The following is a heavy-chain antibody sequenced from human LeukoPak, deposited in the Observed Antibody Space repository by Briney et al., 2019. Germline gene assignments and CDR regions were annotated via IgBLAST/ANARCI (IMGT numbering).Heavy chain of an antibody. CDR2: FDPEDGET. CDR3: ATLEITMVRGVIIISGFDY. J-gene: IGHJ4*02. V-gene: IGHV1-24*01. Sequence: GASVKVSCKVSGYTLTELSTHWVRQAPGKGLEWMGGFDPEDGETIYAQKFQGRVTMTEDTSTDTAYMELSSLRSEDTAVYYCATLEITMVRGVIIISGFDYWGQGTLVTVSS. CDR1: GYTLTELS. D-gene: IGHD3-10*01.